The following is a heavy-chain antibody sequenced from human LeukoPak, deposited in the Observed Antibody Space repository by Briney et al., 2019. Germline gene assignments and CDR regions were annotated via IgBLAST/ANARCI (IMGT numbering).Heavy chain of an antibody. J-gene: IGHJ3*02. CDR3: ARHGGVVRGEGSDAYDI. CDR1: GGSISSYY. Sequence: SETLSLTCTVSGGSISSYYWSWIRQPPGKGLEWIGYIYYSGSTNSNPSLKSRVTISVDTSRNHLSLKLSSVTAAETAVYYCARHGGVVRGEGSDAYDIWGQGTMVTVSS. CDR2: IYYSGST. D-gene: IGHD3-10*01. V-gene: IGHV4-59*08.